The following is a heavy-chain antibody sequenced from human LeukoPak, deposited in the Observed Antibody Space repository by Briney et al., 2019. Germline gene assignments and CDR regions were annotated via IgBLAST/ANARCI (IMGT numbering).Heavy chain of an antibody. J-gene: IGHJ5*02. D-gene: IGHD2-2*01. CDR1: GFTFDDYA. CDR2: ISWNSGSI. CDR3: AKDGPWGTSSWRANWFDP. V-gene: IGHV3-9*01. Sequence: GGSLRLSCAASGFTFDDYAMHWVRQVPGKGLEWVSGISWNSGSIGYADSVKGRFTISRDNAKNSLYLQMNSLRAEDTALYYCAKDGPWGTSSWRANWFDPWGQGTLVTVSS.